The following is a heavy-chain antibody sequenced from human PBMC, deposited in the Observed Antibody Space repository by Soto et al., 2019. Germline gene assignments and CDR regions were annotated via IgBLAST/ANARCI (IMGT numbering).Heavy chain of an antibody. CDR2: ISIDGTRT. CDR1: GFSLYSYV. Sequence: VGSLRLSCVASGFSLYSYVIHWVRQTPGEGLQWVAVISIDGTRTYYADSVKGRFTVSRDNSKNTQYLQMYGLTIEDTATYYCAKHLYDDSGYSKSNSWGQGTLVTVSS. V-gene: IGHV3-30*01. D-gene: IGHD3-22*01. CDR3: AKHLYDDSGYSKSNS. J-gene: IGHJ4*02.